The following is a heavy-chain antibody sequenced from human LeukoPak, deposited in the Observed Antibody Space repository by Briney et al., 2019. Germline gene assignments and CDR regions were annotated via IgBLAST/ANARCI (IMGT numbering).Heavy chain of an antibody. CDR1: GFSFRTYW. Sequence: GGSLRLSCAASGFSFRTYWMSWVRQAPGKGLEWVANIKQDGNEKYYVDSVKGRFTISRDNAKNSPYLQMNSLRAEDTAVYYCARGDYQLPGDHWGQGTLVTVSS. CDR2: IKQDGNEK. J-gene: IGHJ4*02. V-gene: IGHV3-7*03. D-gene: IGHD2-2*01. CDR3: ARGDYQLPGDH.